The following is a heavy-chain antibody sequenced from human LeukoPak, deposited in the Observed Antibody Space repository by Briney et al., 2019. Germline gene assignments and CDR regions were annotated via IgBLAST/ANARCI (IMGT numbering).Heavy chain of an antibody. Sequence: SETLSLTCTVSGGSISSYYWSWIRQPPGKELEWIGYIYYSGSTNYNPSLKSRVTISVDTSKNQFSLKLSSVTAADTAVYYCARVSSSGYFDAFDIWGQGTMVTVSS. CDR2: IYYSGST. CDR3: ARVSSSGYFDAFDI. D-gene: IGHD3-22*01. CDR1: GGSISSYY. J-gene: IGHJ3*02. V-gene: IGHV4-59*01.